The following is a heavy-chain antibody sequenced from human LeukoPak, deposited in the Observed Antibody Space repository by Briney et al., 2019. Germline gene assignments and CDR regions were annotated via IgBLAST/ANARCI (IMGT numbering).Heavy chain of an antibody. CDR1: GFTFSSYG. Sequence: GGSLKLSCAASGFTFSSYGMSWVRQAPGKGLEWVSAISGSGGSTYYADSVKGRFTISRDNSKNTLYLQTNSLRAEDTAVYYCAKDTTTTLNYFDYWGQGTLVTVSS. V-gene: IGHV3-23*01. D-gene: IGHD1-26*01. CDR2: ISGSGGST. CDR3: AKDTTTTLNYFDY. J-gene: IGHJ4*02.